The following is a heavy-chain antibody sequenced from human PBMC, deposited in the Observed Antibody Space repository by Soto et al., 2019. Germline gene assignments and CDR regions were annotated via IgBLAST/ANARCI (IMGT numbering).Heavy chain of an antibody. V-gene: IGHV4-59*08. CDR3: ARHSNRNYGLYYFDC. Sequence: PSETLSLTCTVSGGSVSRYYWGWIRQPPGKGLEWIGYIYYSGSTKYNPSLKSRVTMSVDTSNNQLSLKVSSVTAADTAVYYCARHSNRNYGLYYFDCWGLGALVTVSS. CDR2: IYYSGST. J-gene: IGHJ4*02. CDR1: GGSVSRYY. D-gene: IGHD4-4*01.